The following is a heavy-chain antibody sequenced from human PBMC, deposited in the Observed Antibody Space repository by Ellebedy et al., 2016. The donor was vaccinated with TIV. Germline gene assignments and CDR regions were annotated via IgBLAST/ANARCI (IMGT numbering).Heavy chain of an antibody. CDR1: GFTFSRYW. CDR2: IKEDGSDA. V-gene: IGHV3-7*01. CDR3: ASGQQRFDF. J-gene: IGHJ4*02. Sequence: GESLKISCVASGFTFSRYWMTWVRLAPGKGLEWVANIKEDGSDADYVDSVKGRLTISRDNAKNSVYLEMNRLRVEDTAVYHCASGQQRFDFWGQGTLVTVSS. D-gene: IGHD5-18*01.